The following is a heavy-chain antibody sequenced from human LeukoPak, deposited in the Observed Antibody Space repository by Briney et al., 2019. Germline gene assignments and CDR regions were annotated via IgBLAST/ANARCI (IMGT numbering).Heavy chain of an antibody. J-gene: IGHJ4*02. CDR1: SGSISSGSYY. CDR3: ARSKRVWDSSGYYEY. CDR2: IYTSGST. Sequence: SQTLSLTCTVSSGSISSGSYYWSWIRQPAGTGLEWIGRIYTSGSTNYNPSLKSRVTISVDTSKNQFSLKLSSVTAADTAVYYCARSKRVWDSSGYYEYWGQGTLVTVSS. D-gene: IGHD3-22*01. V-gene: IGHV4-61*02.